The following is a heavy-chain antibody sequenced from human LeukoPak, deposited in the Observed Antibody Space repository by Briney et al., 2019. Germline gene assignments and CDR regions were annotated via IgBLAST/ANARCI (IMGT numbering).Heavy chain of an antibody. CDR2: IYYSANT. J-gene: IGHJ6*02. CDR3: AREGTVTSGHYGMDV. CDR1: GGSISTYY. Sequence: PSETLSLTCTVSGGSISTYYWSWIRQPPGKGLEWIGYIYYSANTNYNPSLKSRVIISVDTSKNQFSLKLRSVTAADTAVYYCAREGTVTSGHYGMDVWGQGTTVTVSS. V-gene: IGHV4-59*01. D-gene: IGHD4-17*01.